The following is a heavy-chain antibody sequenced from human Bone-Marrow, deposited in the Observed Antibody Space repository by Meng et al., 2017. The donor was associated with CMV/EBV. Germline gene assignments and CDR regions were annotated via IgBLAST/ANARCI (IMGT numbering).Heavy chain of an antibody. J-gene: IGHJ6*02. D-gene: IGHD2-15*01. Sequence: ASVKVSCKASGYTFMKYHITWVRLAPRRGLEWLGWIRRNNHDTTYPQKFKGRVTVSIDTSTSTAYMELTSLTPDDAAVYYCARTRIEVEPDGTKIKYYNYGMDVWGQGTTVTVSS. CDR3: ARTRIEVEPDGTKIKYYNYGMDV. CDR1: GYTFMKYH. CDR2: IRRNNHDT. V-gene: IGHV1-18*01.